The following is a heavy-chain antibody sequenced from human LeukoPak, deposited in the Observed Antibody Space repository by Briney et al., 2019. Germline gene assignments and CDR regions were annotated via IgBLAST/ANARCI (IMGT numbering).Heavy chain of an antibody. V-gene: IGHV1-18*01. D-gene: IGHD2-15*01. CDR1: GGTFSSYA. CDR2: ISAYNGNT. Sequence: ASVKVSCTASGGTFSSYAIRWVRQAPGQGLEWMGWISAYNGNTNYAQKLQGRVTMTTDTSTSTAYVELRSLRSDDTAVYYCARVGTCSCGWFDSWGQGTLVTVSS. J-gene: IGHJ5*01. CDR3: ARVGTCSCGWFDS.